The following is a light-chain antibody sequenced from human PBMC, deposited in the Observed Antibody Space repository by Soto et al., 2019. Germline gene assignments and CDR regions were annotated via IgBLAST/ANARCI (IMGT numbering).Light chain of an antibody. V-gene: IGLV2-11*01. J-gene: IGLJ2*01. CDR3: CSYAGSYSLL. CDR2: DVG. CDR1: SSDVGSYKF. Sequence: QSALTQPRSVSGSPGQSVTVSCTGTSSDVGSYKFVSWYQQHPGKAPRLMLYDVGKRPSGVPDRFSGSKSGNTASLTISGLQAEDEADYYCCSYAGSYSLLFGGGTKLTVL.